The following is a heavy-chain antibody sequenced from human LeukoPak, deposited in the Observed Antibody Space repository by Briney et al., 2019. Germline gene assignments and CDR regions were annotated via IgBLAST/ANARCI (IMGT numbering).Heavy chain of an antibody. V-gene: IGHV4-30-4*01. J-gene: IGHJ3*02. CDR2: IYYSGST. D-gene: IGHD5-18*01. CDR1: GGSISSGDYY. CDR3: AGSGYSYGLGAFDI. Sequence: PSQTLSLTCTVSGGSISSGDYYWSWIRQPPGKGLEWIGYIYYSGSTYYNPSLKSRVTISVDTSKYQFSLKLSSVTAADTAVYYCAGSGYSYGLGAFDIWGQGTMVTVSS.